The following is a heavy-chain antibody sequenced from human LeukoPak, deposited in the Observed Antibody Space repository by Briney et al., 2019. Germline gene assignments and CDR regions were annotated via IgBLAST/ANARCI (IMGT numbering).Heavy chain of an antibody. D-gene: IGHD3-22*01. V-gene: IGHV4-38-2*01. Sequence: SETLSLTCGVSGYSISSGHYWAWIRQPPGKGLEWIGSISYRGDTYYNPSLKSRVIMSVDSSRRQLSLEVRSVTAADTAVYYCARHYLYDTSGDGTYYFDYWGQGTLVTVSS. J-gene: IGHJ4*02. CDR1: GYSISSGHY. CDR3: ARHYLYDTSGDGTYYFDY. CDR2: ISYRGDT.